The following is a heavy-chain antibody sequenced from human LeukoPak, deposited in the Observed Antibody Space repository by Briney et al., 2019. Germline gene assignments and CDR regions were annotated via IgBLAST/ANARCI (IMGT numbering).Heavy chain of an antibody. J-gene: IGHJ4*02. V-gene: IGHV4-39*01. CDR2: IYYSGST. D-gene: IGHD6-6*01. CDR1: GGSISSKNYY. Sequence: SEILSLTCTVSGGSISSKNYYWGWIRQPPGKGLEWIGSIYYSGSTYYNPSLKSRVTISVDTSKNQFSLKLSSVTAADTAVYYCATQQFSSSSGPRDYWGQGTLLTVSS. CDR3: ATQQFSSSSGPRDY.